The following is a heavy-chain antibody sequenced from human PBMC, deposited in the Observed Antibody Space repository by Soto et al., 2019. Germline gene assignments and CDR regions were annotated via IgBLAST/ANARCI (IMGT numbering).Heavy chain of an antibody. Sequence: NPSETLSLTCSVSGGSLSKYYWSWIRQPAGKGLEWIGRISTIGHVVSKVSLRSRLTMSVDMSNNHFSLKLTSVTAADTAVYYCARDNNDFWSLYPLAFDYWGQGALVTVSS. D-gene: IGHD3-3*01. CDR3: ARDNNDFWSLYPLAFDY. CDR1: GGSLSKYY. J-gene: IGHJ4*02. V-gene: IGHV4-4*07. CDR2: ISTIGHV.